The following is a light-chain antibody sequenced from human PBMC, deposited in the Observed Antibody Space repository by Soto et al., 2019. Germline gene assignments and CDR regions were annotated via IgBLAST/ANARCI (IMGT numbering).Light chain of an antibody. CDR1: SSDVGGYNY. V-gene: IGLV2-14*01. Sequence: QSALTQPASVSGSPGQSITISCIGTSSDVGGYNYVSWYQHHPGKAPQLMIFEVSNRPSGVSDRFSGSKSGNTASLTISVLQADDEADYYCSSYTSSTTLVFGGGTKLTVL. CDR3: SSYTSSTTLV. CDR2: EVS. J-gene: IGLJ2*01.